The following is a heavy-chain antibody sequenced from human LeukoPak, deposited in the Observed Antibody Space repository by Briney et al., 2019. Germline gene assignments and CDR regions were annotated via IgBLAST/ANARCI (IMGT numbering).Heavy chain of an antibody. V-gene: IGHV3-21*01. D-gene: IGHD6-25*01. J-gene: IGHJ4*02. CDR2: ISSSSSYI. CDR1: GFTFSSYS. CDR3: ARDASASWDYFDY. Sequence: GGSLRLSCAASGFTFSSYSMNWVRQAPGKGLEWVSSISSSSSYIYYADSVEGRFTISRDNAKNSLYLQMNSLRAEDTAVYYCARDASASWDYFDYWGQGTLVTVSS.